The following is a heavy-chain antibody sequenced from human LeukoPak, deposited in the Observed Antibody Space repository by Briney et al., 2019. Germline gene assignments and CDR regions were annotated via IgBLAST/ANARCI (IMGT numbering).Heavy chain of an antibody. CDR2: ISSSSSTM. Sequence: GGSLRLSCAASGFTFGSYSMNWVRQAPGKGLEWVSYISSSSSTMYYADSVKGRFSISRDNAKKSLDLQMNSLSAADTAVYYCARDHHRRLYDSQARDTFDIWGQGTMVTVSS. V-gene: IGHV3-48*01. CDR3: ARDHHRRLYDSQARDTFDI. CDR1: GFTFGSYS. J-gene: IGHJ3*02. D-gene: IGHD3-22*01.